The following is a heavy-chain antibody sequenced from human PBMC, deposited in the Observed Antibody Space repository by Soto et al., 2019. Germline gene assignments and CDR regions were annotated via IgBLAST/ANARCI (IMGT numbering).Heavy chain of an antibody. CDR1: GFTFSSYA. J-gene: IGHJ4*02. D-gene: IGHD1-7*01. CDR3: ERDQSRTGTSAWDVGY. V-gene: IGHV3-30-3*01. Sequence: QVQLVESGGGVVQPGRSLRLSCAASGFTFSSYAMHWVRQAPGKGLEWVAVISYDGSNKYYADSVKGRFTISRDNSKNTLYLQMNSLRAEDTAVYYCERDQSRTGTSAWDVGYWGQGTLVTVSS. CDR2: ISYDGSNK.